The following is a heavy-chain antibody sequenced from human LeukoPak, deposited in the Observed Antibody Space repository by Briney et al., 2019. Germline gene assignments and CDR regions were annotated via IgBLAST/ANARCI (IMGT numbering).Heavy chain of an antibody. D-gene: IGHD1-26*01. V-gene: IGHV3-11*04. CDR1: GRTFSYGY. CDR3: ARDPYSGTYGDTYYYYMDV. J-gene: IGHJ6*03. Sequence: PGGSLRLSCAASGRTFSYGYMSWIRQAPGKGLEWVSFVSSDGDTTHYADSVKGRFTVSRDNGKNALYLQMNNLRHEDTAVYYCARDPYSGTYGDTYYYYMDVWGKGTTVTISS. CDR2: VSSDGDTT.